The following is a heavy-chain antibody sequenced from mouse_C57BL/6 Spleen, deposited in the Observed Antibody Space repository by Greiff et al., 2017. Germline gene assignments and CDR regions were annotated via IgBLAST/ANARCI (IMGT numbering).Heavy chain of an antibody. Sequence: QVQLQQSGAELVRPGASVQLSCSALGFTFTDYEMHWVQQTPVHGLEWIGTIHPGSGGPAYNQTFKGKATLTADKSSSTAYMELSSLTSEDSAVYDCTRSANGDTYWGQGTSLTVAS. CDR1: GFTFTDYE. D-gene: IGHD4-1*01. J-gene: IGHJ2*02. V-gene: IGHV1-15*01. CDR2: IHPGSGGP. CDR3: TRSANGDTY.